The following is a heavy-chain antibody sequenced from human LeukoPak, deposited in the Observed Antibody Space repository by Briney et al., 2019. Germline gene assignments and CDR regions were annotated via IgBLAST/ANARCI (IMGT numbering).Heavy chain of an antibody. Sequence: PGGSLRLSCAASGFTFSDYWMHWVRQAPGKGLVWVSRINVDGSTRTYADSVKGRFTISRDNSKNTLYLQMNSLRAEDTAVYYCAKLRQDIVVVPPDYWGQGTLVTVSS. D-gene: IGHD2-2*01. V-gene: IGHV3-74*01. CDR1: GFTFSDYW. CDR3: AKLRQDIVVVPPDY. J-gene: IGHJ4*02. CDR2: INVDGSTR.